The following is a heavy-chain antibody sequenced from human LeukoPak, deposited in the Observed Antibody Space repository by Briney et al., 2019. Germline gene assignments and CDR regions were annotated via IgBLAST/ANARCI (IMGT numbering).Heavy chain of an antibody. D-gene: IGHD1-1*01. CDR3: ARGLSKRYAWNFDD. V-gene: IGHV1-69*06. CDR1: GGTFNSYA. J-gene: IGHJ4*02. Sequence: ASVKVSCKASGGTFNSYAISWVRQAPGQGLEWMGGIIPIFGTTNYARKFRGRVTLTADKSTRTAYMELNSLRSEDTAVYYCARGLSKRYAWNFDDWGQGTLVTVSS. CDR2: IIPIFGTT.